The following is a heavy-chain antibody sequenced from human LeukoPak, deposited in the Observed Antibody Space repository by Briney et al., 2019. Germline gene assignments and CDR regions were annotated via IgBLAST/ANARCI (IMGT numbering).Heavy chain of an antibody. CDR3: ARDRPPQGIAVAA. Sequence: GGSLRLSCAASGFTVSSNYMSWVRRAPGKGLEWVSIIYSGGETYYADSVKGRFTISRDNSKNTLYLQMNSLRAEDTAVYYCARDRPPQGIAVAAWGQGTLVTVSS. J-gene: IGHJ5*02. D-gene: IGHD6-19*01. CDR2: IYSGGET. V-gene: IGHV3-66*01. CDR1: GFTVSSNY.